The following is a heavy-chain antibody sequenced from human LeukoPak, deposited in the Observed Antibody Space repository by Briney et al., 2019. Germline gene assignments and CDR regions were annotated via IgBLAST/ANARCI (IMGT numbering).Heavy chain of an antibody. CDR3: ARDKSADY. Sequence: PSETLSLTCTVSGGSISSGSYYWSWIRQPAGKGLEWIGRIYTSGSTNYNPSLKSRVTISVDTSKNQFSLKLSSVTAADTAVYYCARDKSADYWGQGTLITVSS. CDR2: IYTSGST. J-gene: IGHJ4*02. CDR1: GGSISSGSYY. V-gene: IGHV4-61*02.